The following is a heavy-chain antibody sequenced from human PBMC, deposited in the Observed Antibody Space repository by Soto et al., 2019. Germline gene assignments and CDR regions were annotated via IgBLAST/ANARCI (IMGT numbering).Heavy chain of an antibody. D-gene: IGHD6-6*01. CDR1: GGSISSSNW. CDR2: IYHSGST. V-gene: IGHV4-4*02. Sequence: SETLSLTCAVSGGSISSSNWWSWVRQPPGKGLEWIGEIYHSGSTNYNPSLKSRVTISVDKSKNQFSLKLSSVTAADTAVYYCARDSSSSPNWFDPWGQGTLVTVSS. CDR3: ARDSSSSPNWFDP. J-gene: IGHJ5*02.